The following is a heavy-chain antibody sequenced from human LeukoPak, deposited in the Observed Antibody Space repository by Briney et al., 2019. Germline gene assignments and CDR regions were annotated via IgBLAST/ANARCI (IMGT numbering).Heavy chain of an antibody. CDR2: ISAYNGNT. D-gene: IGHD3-10*01. Sequence: ASVKVSSKASGYTFTSYGISCVRQAPGQGLEWMGWISAYNGNTNYAQKFQGRVTMTTDTSTSTAYMELRSLRSDETAVYYCARYTSWFGELLPRYYYYYGMDVWGQGTTVTVSS. V-gene: IGHV1-18*01. CDR1: GYTFTSYG. J-gene: IGHJ6*02. CDR3: ARYTSWFGELLPRYYYYYGMDV.